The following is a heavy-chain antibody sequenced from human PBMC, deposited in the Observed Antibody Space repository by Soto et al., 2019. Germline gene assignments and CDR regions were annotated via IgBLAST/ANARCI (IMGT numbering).Heavy chain of an antibody. J-gene: IGHJ5*02. CDR1: GGSISSGGYY. V-gene: IGHV4-31*03. D-gene: IGHD4-4*01. Sequence: SETLSHTCTVSGGSISSGGYYWSWIRQHPGKGLEWIGYIYYSGSTYYNPSLKSRVTISVDTSKNQFSLKLSSVTAADTAVYYCVNSVTTNWFDPWGQGTLVTVSS. CDR2: IYYSGST. CDR3: VNSVTTNWFDP.